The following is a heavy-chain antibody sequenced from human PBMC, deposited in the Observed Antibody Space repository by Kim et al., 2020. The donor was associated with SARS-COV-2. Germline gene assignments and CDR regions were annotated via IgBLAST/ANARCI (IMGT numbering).Heavy chain of an antibody. CDR1: GFTFSSYA. J-gene: IGHJ6*02. CDR3: AKSIAAVYYYGMDV. Sequence: GGSLRLSCAASGFTFSSYAMSWVRQAPGKGLEWVSAISGSGRSTYYADLVKGRFTISRDNSKNTLYLQMNSLRAEDTAVYYCAKSIAAVYYYGMDVWGQGTTVTVSS. V-gene: IGHV3-23*01. D-gene: IGHD6-25*01. CDR2: ISGSGRST.